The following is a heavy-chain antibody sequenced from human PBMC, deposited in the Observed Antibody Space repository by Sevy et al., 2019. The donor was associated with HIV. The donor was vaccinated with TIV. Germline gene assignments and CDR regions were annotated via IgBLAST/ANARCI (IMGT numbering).Heavy chain of an antibody. CDR3: ANAYSGGDSYSYLYALDV. J-gene: IGHJ6*02. D-gene: IGHD2-21*01. CDR2: ISHDGINE. Sequence: GGSLRLSCIGSGFSFSYYGIHWVRQSPGKGLDWVALISHDGINEYYADSVKGRFTISRDNSKNTVYVEMNNLGNEDTAIYCCANAYSGGDSYSYLYALDVWGQGTTVTVSS. CDR1: GFSFSYYG. V-gene: IGHV3-30*18.